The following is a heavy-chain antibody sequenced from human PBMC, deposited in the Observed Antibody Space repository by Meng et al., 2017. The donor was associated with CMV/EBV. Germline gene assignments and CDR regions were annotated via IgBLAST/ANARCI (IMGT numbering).Heavy chain of an antibody. CDR3: ARSPPGYCSSTSCYRLDY. J-gene: IGHJ4*02. CDR2: LNHSGST. CDR1: SFRGYD. D-gene: IGHD2-2*02. Sequence: SFRGYDGSWIRQPPGKGLEWIGELNHSGSTNYNPSLKSRVTISVDTSKNQFSLKLSSVTAADTAVYYCARSPPGYCSSTSCYRLDYWGQGTLVTVSS. V-gene: IGHV4-34*01.